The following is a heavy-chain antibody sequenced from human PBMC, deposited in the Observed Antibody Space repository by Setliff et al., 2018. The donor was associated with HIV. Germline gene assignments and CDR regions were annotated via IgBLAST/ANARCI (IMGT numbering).Heavy chain of an antibody. Sequence: ASVKVSCKASGYTFTSYDINWVRQATGQGLEWIAWLNPNSGNTGYTQKFQGRVTITRNTSITTAYMELSSLRAEDTAVYYCARCPVLGGTDVWGQGNTGTASS. D-gene: IGHD1-20*01. CDR1: GYTFTSYD. V-gene: IGHV1-8*03. CDR3: ARCPVLGGTDV. CDR2: LNPNSGNT. J-gene: IGHJ6*02.